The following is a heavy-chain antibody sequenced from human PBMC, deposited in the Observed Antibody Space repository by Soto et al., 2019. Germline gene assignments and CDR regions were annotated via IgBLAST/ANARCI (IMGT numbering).Heavy chain of an antibody. Sequence: GGSLRLSCAGSGFTFNSYWLTWVRQAPGKGLEWVANIKQDGSEKYYVDSVKGRFTISRDNANNSLYLQMNSLRAEDTAVYYCARRVGQNCLDPWGQGTLVTVSS. D-gene: IGHD1-26*01. CDR3: ARRVGQNCLDP. CDR2: IKQDGSEK. CDR1: GFTFNSYW. V-gene: IGHV3-7*01. J-gene: IGHJ5*02.